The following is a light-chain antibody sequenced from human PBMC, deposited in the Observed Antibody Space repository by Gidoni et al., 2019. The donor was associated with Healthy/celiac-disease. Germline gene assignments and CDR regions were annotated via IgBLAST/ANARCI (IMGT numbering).Light chain of an antibody. J-gene: IGKJ1*01. CDR3: QQLNSYSWT. Sequence: DIQLTQSPSFLSASVGDRVTITCRASQGIRSYLACYQQKPGKAPKLLIYAASTLQSGVPSRFSGSGSGTEFTLTISSLQPEDFATYYCQQLNSYSWTFGQGTKVEIK. CDR1: QGIRSY. V-gene: IGKV1-9*01. CDR2: AAS.